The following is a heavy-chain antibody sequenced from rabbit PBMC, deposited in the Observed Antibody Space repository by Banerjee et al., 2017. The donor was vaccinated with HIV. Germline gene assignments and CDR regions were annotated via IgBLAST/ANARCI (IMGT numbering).Heavy chain of an antibody. CDR3: GRDRGVGYDLNL. CDR1: GFSFSSSYW. CDR2: IYAGSSDST. Sequence: QSLEESGGDLVKPGASLTLTCTASGFSFSSSYWICWVRQAPGKGLEWIACIYAGSSDSTDYANWAKGRFTISKTSSTTVTLQMTSLTAADTATYFCGRDRGVGYDLNLWGQGTLVTVS. J-gene: IGHJ4*01. V-gene: IGHV1S40*01. D-gene: IGHD6-1*01.